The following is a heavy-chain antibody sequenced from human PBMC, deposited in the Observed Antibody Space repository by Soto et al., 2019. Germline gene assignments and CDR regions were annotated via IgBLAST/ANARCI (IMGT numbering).Heavy chain of an antibody. CDR2: IIPIFGTA. CDR1: GGTFSSYA. V-gene: IGHV1-69*13. J-gene: IGHJ4*02. CDR3: ARVVVRSGSYYAPEFDY. Sequence: SVKVSCKASGGTFSSYAISWVRQAPGQGLEWMGGIIPIFGTANYAQKFQGRVTITADESTSTAYMELSSLRSEDTAVYYCARVVVRSGSYYAPEFDYWGQGTLVTVSS. D-gene: IGHD1-26*01.